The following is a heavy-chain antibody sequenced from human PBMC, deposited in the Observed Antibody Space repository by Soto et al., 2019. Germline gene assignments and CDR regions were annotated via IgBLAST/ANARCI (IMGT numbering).Heavy chain of an antibody. CDR3: ARKWGTYSSASLDY. CDR2: MSYDGTNE. D-gene: IGHD6-19*01. CDR1: GFSFTHYT. J-gene: IGHJ4*02. Sequence: GGSLRLSCAASGFSFTHYTINWVRQAPGKGLEWVAIMSYDGTNEYYADSVKGRFTISRDNSKSTVYLQMNSLTPEDTALYYCARKWGTYSSASLDYWGLGTLVTVSS. V-gene: IGHV3-30*04.